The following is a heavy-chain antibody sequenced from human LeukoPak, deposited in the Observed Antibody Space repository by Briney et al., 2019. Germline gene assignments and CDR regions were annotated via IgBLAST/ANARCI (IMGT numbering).Heavy chain of an antibody. CDR1: GYTFTDYY. CDR3: ARDNDFDY. V-gene: IGHV1-2*02. D-gene: IGHD2-8*01. Sequence: ASVKVSCKASGYTFTDYYMHWVRQAPGQGLEWMGWIKPNSGDTNSAQKFQGRVTLTRDMSTSTVYMELSSLRSEDTAVYYCARDNDFDYWGQGTLVTVSS. J-gene: IGHJ4*02. CDR2: IKPNSGDT.